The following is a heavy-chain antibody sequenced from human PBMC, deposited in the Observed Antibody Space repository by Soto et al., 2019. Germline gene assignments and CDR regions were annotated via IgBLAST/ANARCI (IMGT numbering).Heavy chain of an antibody. CDR2: ISAYNGNT. V-gene: IGHV1-18*01. CDR1: GYTFTSYG. Sequence: QVQLVQSGAEVKKPGASVKVSCKASGYTFTSYGISWERQAPGQGLEWMGWISAYNGNTNYAQKLQGRVTMTTDTSTSTADMELRSLRADDTDVYYCAREYGSGSRFDYWGQGTLVTVSS. D-gene: IGHD3-10*01. J-gene: IGHJ4*02. CDR3: AREYGSGSRFDY.